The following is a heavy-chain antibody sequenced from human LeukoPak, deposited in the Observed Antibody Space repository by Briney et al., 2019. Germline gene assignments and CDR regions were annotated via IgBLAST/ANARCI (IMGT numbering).Heavy chain of an antibody. CDR2: ISWDKGSI. Sequence: GRSLRLSCAASGFNFDDYAMHWVRQAPGKGLEWVSGISWDKGSIGYADSVKGRFTISRDSVKKSLYLQMNSLRPEDTALYYCARDAEVLPAGEIDYWGQGTLVVVSS. D-gene: IGHD6-13*01. CDR3: ARDAEVLPAGEIDY. J-gene: IGHJ4*02. CDR1: GFNFDDYA. V-gene: IGHV3-9*01.